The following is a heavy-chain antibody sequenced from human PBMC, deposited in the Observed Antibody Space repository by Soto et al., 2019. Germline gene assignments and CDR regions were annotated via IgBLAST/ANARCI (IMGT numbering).Heavy chain of an antibody. J-gene: IGHJ4*02. CDR2: MEPSSGST. D-gene: IGHD2-21*02. Sequence: ASVKVSCKASGYSFTGLDINWVRQTTGQGLEWMGWMEPSSGSTWYAQKFQGRVTMTRDTSINTAYMELSSLTSDDTAVYYCARGGTAGLDYWGRRTRLTVYS. V-gene: IGHV1-8*01. CDR3: ARGGTAGLDY. CDR1: GYSFTGLD.